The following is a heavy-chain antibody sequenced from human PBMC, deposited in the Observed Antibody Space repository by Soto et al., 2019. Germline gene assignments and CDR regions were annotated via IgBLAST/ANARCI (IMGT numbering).Heavy chain of an antibody. J-gene: IGHJ6*01. D-gene: IGHD6-13*01. V-gene: IGHV1-18*01. CDR2: LTAYNGST. CDR3: VIDRDRIAATGTVYYYYGMDV. CDR1: ADTFTSNG. Sequence: ALGKVSCKASADTFTSNGISCERQAPGQGLEWMGWLTAYNGSTKYAQKSQGRVTMTTDTSTSTAKMERRSLGSEDTAVYYCVIDRDRIAATGTVYYYYGMDVWGQGTTVTVS.